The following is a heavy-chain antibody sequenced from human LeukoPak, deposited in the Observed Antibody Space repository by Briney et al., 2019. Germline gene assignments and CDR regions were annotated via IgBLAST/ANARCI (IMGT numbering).Heavy chain of an antibody. V-gene: IGHV1-18*04. CDR2: ISPYNGNT. J-gene: IGHJ3*01. Sequence: ASVKVSCKASGYSFCDNGLNWVRQAPGQGLEWMGWISPYNGNTKYVENLEGRVTMTTDASTNTAYMELRSLTSDDTAVYYCAREGLGEYMAHDAFDLWGQGTMVIVSS. CDR3: AREGLGEYMAHDAFDL. CDR1: GYSFCDNG. D-gene: IGHD3-16*01.